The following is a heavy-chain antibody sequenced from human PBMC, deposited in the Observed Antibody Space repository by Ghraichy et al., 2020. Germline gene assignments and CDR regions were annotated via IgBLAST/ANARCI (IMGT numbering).Heavy chain of an antibody. CDR1: GFSFSSHW. D-gene: IGHD4-17*01. CDR3: ARDIPDYGDGCWFDP. Sequence: GGSLRLSCAASGFSFSSHWMSWVRQAPGKGLEWVANIKRDGSETNYVDSVKGRFTISRDNAKNSFYLQMNSLRAEDTAVYYCARDIPDYGDGCWFDPWGQGTLVTVSS. CDR2: IKRDGSET. V-gene: IGHV3-7*01. J-gene: IGHJ5*02.